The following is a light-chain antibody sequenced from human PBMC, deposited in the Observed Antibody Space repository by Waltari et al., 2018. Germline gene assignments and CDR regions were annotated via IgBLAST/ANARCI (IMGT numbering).Light chain of an antibody. CDR3: QQYNSFPYT. CDR2: AAS. CDR1: HVISHY. J-gene: IGKJ2*01. Sequence: IQMTQSPSSRSPSVGDRVTPTCLASHVISHYLAWFQQRPGNAPRSLIYAASNLQSGVPSTFSGSGSGTDFTLTISSLQPEDFATYYCQQYNSFPYTFAQGTKLEIK. V-gene: IGKV1-16*01.